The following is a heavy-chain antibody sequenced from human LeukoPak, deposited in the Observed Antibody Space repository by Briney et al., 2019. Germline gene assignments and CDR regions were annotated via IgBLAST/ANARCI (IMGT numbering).Heavy chain of an antibody. CDR3: ARGREAAQGLFDY. Sequence: PVVSLRRYCAASGFTFSSHWMHWVRQAPGKGLVCVSRIKGAGGNMYYADSVKDRFTISRDNDKNTLYIQIYSRRAEYTAVYYWARGREAAQGLFDYWGQGTLVTVSS. V-gene: IGHV3-74*01. CDR2: IKGAGGNM. CDR1: GFTFSSHW. J-gene: IGHJ4*02. D-gene: IGHD6-13*01.